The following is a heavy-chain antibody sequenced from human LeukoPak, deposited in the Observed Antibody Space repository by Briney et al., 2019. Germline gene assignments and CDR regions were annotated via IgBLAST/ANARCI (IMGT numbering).Heavy chain of an antibody. V-gene: IGHV1-58*02. D-gene: IGHD3-22*01. J-gene: IGHJ4*02. CDR3: AADRDYYDSSGYSY. CDR2: IVVGSGDT. Sequence: ASVKVSCKGSGFTFTSSAMQWVRQARGQRLEWIGWIVVGSGDTNYAQKFQERVTITRDMSTSTAYMELSSLRSEDTAVYYCAADRDYYDSSGYSYWGQGTLVTVSS. CDR1: GFTFTSSA.